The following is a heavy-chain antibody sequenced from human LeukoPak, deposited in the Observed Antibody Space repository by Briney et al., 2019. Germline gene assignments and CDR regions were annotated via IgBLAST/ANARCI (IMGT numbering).Heavy chain of an antibody. CDR3: ARGTGNSAFPYYFDY. J-gene: IGHJ4*02. D-gene: IGHD4-23*01. CDR2: INHSGST. V-gene: IGHV4-34*01. Sequence: NPSETLSLTCAVYGGSFSGYYWSWIRQPPGKGLEWIGEINHSGSTNYNPSLKSRVTISVDTSKNQFSLQLNSVTPEDAAVYYCARGTGNSAFPYYFDYWGQGTLVTVSS. CDR1: GGSFSGYY.